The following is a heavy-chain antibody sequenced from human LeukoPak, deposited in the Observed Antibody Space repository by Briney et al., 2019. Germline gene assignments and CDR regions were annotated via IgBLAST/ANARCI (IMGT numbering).Heavy chain of an antibody. CDR1: GGSFSGYY. D-gene: IGHD3-10*01. CDR2: INHSGST. J-gene: IGHJ6*03. V-gene: IGHV4-34*01. Sequence: SSETLSLTRAVYGGSFSGYYWSWIRQPPGEGLEWIGEINHSGSTNYNPSLKSRVTISVDTSKNQFSLKLSSVTAADTAVYYCARLTKNDSGSFRFGKKKRGYMDVWGKGTTVTISS. CDR3: ARLTKNDSGSFRFGKKKRGYMDV.